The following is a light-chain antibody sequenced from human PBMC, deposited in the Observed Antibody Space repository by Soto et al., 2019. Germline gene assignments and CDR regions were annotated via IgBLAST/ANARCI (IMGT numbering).Light chain of an antibody. Sequence: EVVMTQSPGTLSVTQGERAALSCRASQSVSGKLAWYQQKPGQAPRLLIYDASTRATGIPARFSGSGSGTEFTLTITSLQSEDFAVYYCQQYNNWPPITFGQGTRLEIK. J-gene: IGKJ5*01. V-gene: IGKV3-15*01. CDR3: QQYNNWPPIT. CDR2: DAS. CDR1: QSVSGK.